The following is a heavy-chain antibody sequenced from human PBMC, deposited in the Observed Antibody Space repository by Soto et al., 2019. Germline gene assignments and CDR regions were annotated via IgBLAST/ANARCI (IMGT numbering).Heavy chain of an antibody. V-gene: IGHV3-23*01. CDR3: GRDAALIPAAGDYFGC. D-gene: IGHD2-2*01. Sequence: GSLRLSCAASGFTFSSYAMTWVRQAPGKGLEWVSTISGGGGSTYYADSVKGRFTISRDNSKNTLYLQKNSLRAEDTAVYYCGRDAALIPAAGDYFGCLGQGALVTVPS. CDR1: GFTFSSYA. J-gene: IGHJ4*02. CDR2: ISGGGGST.